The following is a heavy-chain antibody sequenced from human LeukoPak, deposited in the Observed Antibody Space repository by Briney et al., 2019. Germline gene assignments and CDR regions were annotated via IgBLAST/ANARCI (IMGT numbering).Heavy chain of an antibody. Sequence: ASVKVSCKASGYTFTGYYMHWVRQAPGQGLEWMGWINPNSGGTNYAQKFQGRVTMTRDTSISTAYMELNRLRSDDTAVYYCAREVNAVTDAFDIWGQGTMVTVSS. CDR2: INPNSGGT. V-gene: IGHV1-2*02. D-gene: IGHD2-21*01. CDR3: AREVNAVTDAFDI. CDR1: GYTFTGYY. J-gene: IGHJ3*02.